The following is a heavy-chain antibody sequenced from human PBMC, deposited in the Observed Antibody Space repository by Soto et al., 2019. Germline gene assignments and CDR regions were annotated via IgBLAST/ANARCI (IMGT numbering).Heavy chain of an antibody. CDR1: CGSISIYY. D-gene: IGHD3-22*01. CDR3: ARWYYDSFDY. J-gene: IGHJ4*02. CDR2: IYTSGST. Sequence: LXLTFTVSCGSISIYYWSWIRQPAGKGLEWIGRIYTSGSTNYNPSLKSRVTMSVDTSKNQFSLKLSSVTAADTAVYYCARWYYDSFDYWGQGTLVTVSS. V-gene: IGHV4-4*07.